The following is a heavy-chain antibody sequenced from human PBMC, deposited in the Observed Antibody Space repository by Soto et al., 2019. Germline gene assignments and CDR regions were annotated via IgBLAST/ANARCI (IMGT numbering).Heavy chain of an antibody. CDR3: ARHAKTGTTYYYYMDV. CDR1: GGSISSYY. Sequence: SETLSLTCTVSGGSISSYYWSGIRQPPGKGLEWIGYIYYSGSTNYNPSLKSRATISVDKSKNQFSLKLSSVTAADTAVYYCARHAKTGTTYYYYMDVWGKGTTVTVSS. CDR2: IYYSGST. D-gene: IGHD1-7*01. V-gene: IGHV4-59*08. J-gene: IGHJ6*03.